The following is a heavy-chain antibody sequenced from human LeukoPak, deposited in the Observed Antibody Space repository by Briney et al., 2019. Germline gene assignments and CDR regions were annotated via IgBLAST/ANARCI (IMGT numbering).Heavy chain of an antibody. D-gene: IGHD3-10*01. CDR2: IIPIFGTA. CDR3: AASPLTYGSGSYDYYFDY. Sequence: SVKVSCKASGGTFSSYAISWVRQAPGQGLEWIGGIIPIFGTANYAQKFQGRVTITADKSTSTAYMELSSLRSEDTAVYYCAASPLTYGSGSYDYYFDYWGQGTLVTVSS. J-gene: IGHJ4*02. CDR1: GGTFSSYA. V-gene: IGHV1-69*06.